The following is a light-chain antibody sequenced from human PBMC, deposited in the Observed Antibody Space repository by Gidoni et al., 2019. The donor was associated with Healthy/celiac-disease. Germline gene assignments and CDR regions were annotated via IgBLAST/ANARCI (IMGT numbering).Light chain of an antibody. CDR3: QQYGSSFSIT. V-gene: IGKV3-20*01. Sequence: EIVLTQSPGTLSLSPGERATLSCRASPSVSSRYLAWYQQKPGQAPRLLIYGASSRATGIPDRFSGSGSGTDFTLTISRLEPEDFAVYYCQQYGSSFSITFGQGTRLEIK. J-gene: IGKJ5*01. CDR2: GAS. CDR1: PSVSSRY.